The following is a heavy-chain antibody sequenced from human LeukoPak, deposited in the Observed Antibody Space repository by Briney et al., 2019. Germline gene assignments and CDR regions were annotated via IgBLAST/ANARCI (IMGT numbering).Heavy chain of an antibody. V-gene: IGHV4-61*08. Sequence: SETLSLTCTVSGGSISSGGYYWSWIRQPPGKGLAWIGYIYYSMSADYNPSLKSRVAISVDTSKNLFSLKLSSVTAADTAVYYCARGRGVFDVWGQGTLVTVSS. CDR2: IYYSMSA. CDR3: ARGRGVFDV. J-gene: IGHJ3*01. CDR1: GGSISSGGYY. D-gene: IGHD3-10*01.